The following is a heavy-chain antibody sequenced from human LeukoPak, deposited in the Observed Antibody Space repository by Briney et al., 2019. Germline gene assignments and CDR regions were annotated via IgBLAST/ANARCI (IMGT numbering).Heavy chain of an antibody. D-gene: IGHD5-24*01. CDR3: AKDGVVEMATILGY. J-gene: IGHJ4*02. CDR2: ISGSGGST. Sequence: PGGSLRLSCAASGSTFSSYAMSWVRQAPGKGLEWVSAISGSGGSTYYADSVKGRFTISRDNSKNTLYLQMNSLRAEDTAVYYCAKDGVVEMATILGYWGQGTLVTVSS. CDR1: GSTFSSYA. V-gene: IGHV3-23*01.